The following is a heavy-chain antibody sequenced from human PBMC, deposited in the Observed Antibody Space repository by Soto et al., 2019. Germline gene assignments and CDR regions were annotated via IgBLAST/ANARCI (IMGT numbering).Heavy chain of an antibody. D-gene: IGHD1-1*01. CDR2: ISYDGTDE. CDR3: AKPESDGNDHLDY. Sequence: QVQLVESGGGVVQPGRSLRLSCAASGFSFSSYGMHWVRQAPGKGLEWVAMISYDGTDEYYADSVKGRFTISRDNSKNAVYLQMNSVRAEDTAVYYWAKPESDGNDHLDYWGQGTLVTVSA. CDR1: GFSFSSYG. J-gene: IGHJ4*02. V-gene: IGHV3-30*18.